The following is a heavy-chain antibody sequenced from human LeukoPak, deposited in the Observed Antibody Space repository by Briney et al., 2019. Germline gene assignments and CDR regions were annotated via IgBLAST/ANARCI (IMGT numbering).Heavy chain of an antibody. CDR2: IYTSGST. CDR3: ARVSCSSTSCYTGGVSNWFDP. V-gene: IGHV4-4*07. Sequence: SETLSLTCTVSGGSISSYYWSWIRQPAGKGLEWIGRIYTSGSTNYNPSLKSRVTMSVDTSKNQFSLKLSSVTAADTAVYYCARVSCSSTSCYTGGVSNWFDPWGQGTLVTVSS. CDR1: GGSISSYY. J-gene: IGHJ5*02. D-gene: IGHD2-2*02.